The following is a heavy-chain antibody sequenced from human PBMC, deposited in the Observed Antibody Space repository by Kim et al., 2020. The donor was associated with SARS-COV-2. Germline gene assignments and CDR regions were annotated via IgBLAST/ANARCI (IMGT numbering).Heavy chain of an antibody. J-gene: IGHJ3*02. D-gene: IGHD3-16*01. Sequence: SLRLSCAASGFTFDDYAMHWVRQAPGKGLEWVSGISWNSGSIGYADSVKGRFTISRDNAKNSLILQMNSLRVKEPALFYCAKDFGGPRAFDTWGQGT. CDR1: GFTFDDYA. CDR2: ISWNSGSI. CDR3: AKDFGGPRAFDT. V-gene: IGHV3-9*01.